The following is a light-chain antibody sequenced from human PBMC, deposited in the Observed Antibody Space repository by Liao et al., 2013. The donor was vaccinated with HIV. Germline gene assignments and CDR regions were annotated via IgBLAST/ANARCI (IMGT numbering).Light chain of an antibody. J-gene: IGLJ1*01. CDR1: KLGDKY. Sequence: SFDLTQPPSVSVSPGQTATITCSGDKLGDKYASWYQQRPGQSPILVIYQDTKRPSGISDRFSGSNSGNTATLTISGTQSLDEADYYCQAWDSSTNYVFGTGTQVTV. CDR2: QDT. V-gene: IGLV3-1*01. CDR3: QAWDSSTNYV.